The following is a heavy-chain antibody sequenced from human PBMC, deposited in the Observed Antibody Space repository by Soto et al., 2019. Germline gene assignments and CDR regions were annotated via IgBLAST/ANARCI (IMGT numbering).Heavy chain of an antibody. CDR2: IDPSDSYT. CDR1: GYSFTSYW. D-gene: IGHD6-19*01. Sequence: PGASLKISCKGSGYSFTSYWISWVRQMPGKGLEWMGRIDPSDSYTNYSPSFQGHVTISADKSISTAYLQWSSLKASDTAMYYCARHPAVAGYYFDYWGQGTLVTVSS. CDR3: ARHPAVAGYYFDY. V-gene: IGHV5-10-1*01. J-gene: IGHJ4*02.